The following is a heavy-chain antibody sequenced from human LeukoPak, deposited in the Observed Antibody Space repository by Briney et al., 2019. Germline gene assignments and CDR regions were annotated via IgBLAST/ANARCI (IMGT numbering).Heavy chain of an antibody. CDR2: ISSNGGST. CDR1: GFTFSSYA. CDR3: ARGDQWELHFGLDY. V-gene: IGHV3-64*01. D-gene: IGHD1-26*01. J-gene: IGHJ4*02. Sequence: PGGSLRLSCAASGFTFSSYAMHWVRQAPGKGLEYVSAISSNGGSTYYVNSVKGRFTISRDNSKNTLYLQMGSLRAEDMAVYYCARGDQWELHFGLDYWGQGTLVTVSS.